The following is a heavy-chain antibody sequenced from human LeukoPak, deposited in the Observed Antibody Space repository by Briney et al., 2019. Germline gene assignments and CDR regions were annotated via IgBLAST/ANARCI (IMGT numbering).Heavy chain of an antibody. D-gene: IGHD1-26*01. Sequence: SQTLSLTCAISGDSVSSNSAAWDWIRQSPSRGLEWLGRTYYRSKWYNDYAVSVKSRITINPDTSKNQFSLQLNSVTPEDTAVYYCARDGGPNYSGSYYGAFDPWGQGTLVTVSS. V-gene: IGHV6-1*01. CDR2: TYYRSKWYN. CDR1: GDSVSSNSAA. J-gene: IGHJ5*02. CDR3: ARDGGPNYSGSYYGAFDP.